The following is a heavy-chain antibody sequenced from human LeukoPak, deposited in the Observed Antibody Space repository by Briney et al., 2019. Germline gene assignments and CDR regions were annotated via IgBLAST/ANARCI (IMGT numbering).Heavy chain of an antibody. V-gene: IGHV1-18*01. D-gene: IGHD3-3*01. CDR3: ARDEIFSYYYGMDV. Sequence: GASVKVSCTASGYTFTSYGISWVRQAPGQGLEWMGWISAYNGNTNYAQKLQGRVTMTTDTSTSTAYMELRSLRSDDTAVYYCARDEIFSYYYGMDVWGQGTTVTVSS. CDR2: ISAYNGNT. CDR1: GYTFTSYG. J-gene: IGHJ6*02.